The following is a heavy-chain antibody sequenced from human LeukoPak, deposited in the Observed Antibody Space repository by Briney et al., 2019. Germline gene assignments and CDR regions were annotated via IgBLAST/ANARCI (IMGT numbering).Heavy chain of an antibody. CDR1: GFTFSSYG. J-gene: IGHJ4*02. CDR2: IWYDGSNK. Sequence: AGRSLRLSCAASGFTFSSYGMHWVRQAPAKGLEWVAVIWYDGSNKYYADSVKGRFTISRDNSKNTLYLQMNSLRAEDTAVYYCARDQYCSSTSCYYYFDYWGQGTLVTVSS. D-gene: IGHD2-2*01. CDR3: ARDQYCSSTSCYYYFDY. V-gene: IGHV3-33*01.